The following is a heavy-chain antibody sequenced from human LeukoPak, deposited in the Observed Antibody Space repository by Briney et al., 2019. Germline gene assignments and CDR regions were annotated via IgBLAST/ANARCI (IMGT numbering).Heavy chain of an antibody. CDR1: GGTFSSYA. D-gene: IGHD6-19*01. CDR3: ARHSSGWTGDAFDI. V-gene: IGHV1-69*05. Sequence: GASVKVSCKASGGTFSSYAISWVRQAPGQGLEWMGGIIPIFGTANYAQKFQGRVTITTDESTSTAYMELSSLRSEDTAVYYCARHSSGWTGDAFDIWGQGTMVTVSS. CDR2: IIPIFGTA. J-gene: IGHJ3*02.